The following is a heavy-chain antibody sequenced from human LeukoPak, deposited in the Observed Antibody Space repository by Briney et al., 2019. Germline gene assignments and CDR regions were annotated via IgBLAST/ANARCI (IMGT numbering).Heavy chain of an antibody. CDR2: IYYSGST. J-gene: IGHJ6*02. CDR3: ARGRRMVYADYYYYYGMDV. V-gene: IGHV4-59*01. D-gene: IGHD2-8*01. CDR1: GGSISSYY. Sequence: PSETLSLTCTVSGGSISSYYWSWIRQPPGKGLEWIGYIYYSGSTNYNPSLKSRVTISVDTSKNQFSLKLSSVTAADTAVYYCARGRRMVYADYYYYYGMDVWAKGPRSPSP.